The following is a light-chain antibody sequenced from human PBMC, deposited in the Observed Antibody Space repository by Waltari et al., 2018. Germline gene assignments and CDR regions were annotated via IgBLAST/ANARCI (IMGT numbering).Light chain of an antibody. V-gene: IGLV1-47*01. Sequence: QSVVTQPPSAYGTPGQRVTIACAGSSSKVGSNHVNWSQQFPGTAPKLLIYRNDQRPSGVPDRFAGSKSGTSASLAISGLRSEDAADYYCAVWDDSLSGFWVFGGGAKLSVL. J-gene: IGLJ3*02. CDR2: RND. CDR3: AVWDDSLSGFWV. CDR1: SSKVGSNH.